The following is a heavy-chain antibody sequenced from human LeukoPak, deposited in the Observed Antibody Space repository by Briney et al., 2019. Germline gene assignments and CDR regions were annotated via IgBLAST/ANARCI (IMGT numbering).Heavy chain of an antibody. CDR3: ARERPHYYDSSGHRNGAFDI. CDR2: FDPEDGET. J-gene: IGHJ3*02. Sequence: ASVKVSCKVSGYTLTELSMHWVRQAPGKGLEWMGGFDPEDGETIYAQKFQGRVTMTEDTSTDTAYVELSSLRSEDTAVYYCARERPHYYDSSGHRNGAFDIWGQGTMVTVSS. D-gene: IGHD3-22*01. CDR1: GYTLTELS. V-gene: IGHV1-24*01.